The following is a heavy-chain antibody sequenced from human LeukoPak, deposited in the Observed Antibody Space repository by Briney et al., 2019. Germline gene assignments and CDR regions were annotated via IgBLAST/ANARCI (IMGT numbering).Heavy chain of an antibody. CDR2: IGPSSNAI. D-gene: IGHD6-13*01. Sequence: HPGRSLRLSCAASGFTFSGYSMNWVRQAPGKGLEWVSYIGPSSNAIFYADSVQGRFTISRDNARNSLYLHMHSLRDEDTAVYYCARAAYSSSPDYWGQGTLVTVSS. J-gene: IGHJ4*02. CDR1: GFTFSGYS. CDR3: ARAAYSSSPDY. V-gene: IGHV3-48*02.